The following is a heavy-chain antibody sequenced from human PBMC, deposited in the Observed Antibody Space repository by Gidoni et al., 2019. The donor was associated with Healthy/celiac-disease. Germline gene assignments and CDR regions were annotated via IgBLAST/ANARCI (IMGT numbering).Heavy chain of an antibody. J-gene: IGHJ2*01. D-gene: IGHD4-17*01. CDR2: IVVGSGNT. CDR3: AARTDYGSGTPSFWYFDL. Sequence: QMQLVQSGPEVKKPGTSVKVSCKASGFTFTSSALQWVRQARGQRLVGIGWIVVGSGNTNYAQKFQERVTITRDMSTSTAYMELSSLRSEDTAVYYCAARTDYGSGTPSFWYFDLWGRGTLVTVSS. V-gene: IGHV1-58*01. CDR1: GFTFTSSA.